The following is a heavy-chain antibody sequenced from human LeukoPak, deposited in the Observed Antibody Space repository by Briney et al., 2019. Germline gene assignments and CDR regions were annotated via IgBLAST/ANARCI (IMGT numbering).Heavy chain of an antibody. J-gene: IGHJ6*02. CDR1: RGTFSSYA. Sequence: SVKVSCKASRGTFSSYAISWVRQAPGQGPEWMGRIIPIFGIANYAQKFQGRVTITADKSTSTAYMELSSLRSEDTAVYYCARETRWILRYYGMDVWGQGTTVTVSS. CDR3: ARETRWILRYYGMDV. D-gene: IGHD3-9*01. V-gene: IGHV1-69*04. CDR2: IIPIFGIA.